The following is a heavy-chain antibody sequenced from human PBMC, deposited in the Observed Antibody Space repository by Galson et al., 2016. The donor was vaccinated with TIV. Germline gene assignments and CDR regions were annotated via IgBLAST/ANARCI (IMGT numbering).Heavy chain of an antibody. CDR2: IYDDGRT. J-gene: IGHJ6*02. CDR3: ARDRRHCGNECYRRYYYVMDV. D-gene: IGHD2-21*01. CDR1: GLIVTSNS. V-gene: IGHV3-66*02. Sequence: SLRLSCAASGLIVTSNSMTWVRQAPGKGLEWVALIYDDGRTTYADSVKGRFTISRDNSKNILHLQMTSLRADDTAVFYCARDRRHCGNECYRRYYYVMDVWGQGTTVTVSS.